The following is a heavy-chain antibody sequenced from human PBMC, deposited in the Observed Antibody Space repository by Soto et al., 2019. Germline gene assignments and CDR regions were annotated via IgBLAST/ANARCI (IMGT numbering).Heavy chain of an antibody. Sequence: SETLSLTCSVSGGSVTGSCWSWVRQPPGKGLEWIGCIDYNGRAHYNPSLTSRVSMSLDTSNNHFSLKLSSVTAADTAVYYCARGPDHSKVGYWGQGTLVTVSS. J-gene: IGHJ4*02. CDR1: GGSVTGSC. V-gene: IGHV4-59*02. CDR3: ARGPDHSKVGY. D-gene: IGHD4-4*01. CDR2: IDYNGRA.